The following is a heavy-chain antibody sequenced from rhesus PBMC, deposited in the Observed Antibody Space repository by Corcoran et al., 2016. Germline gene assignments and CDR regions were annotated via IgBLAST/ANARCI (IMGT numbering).Heavy chain of an antibody. Sequence: QLQLRESGPGLVKPSETLSLTCAVSGGSLSSSYWSWIRQAPGKGLEWIGDIYGSGSSTNYNPSLKSRVTLSVDTSKNQLSLKLSSVTAADTAVYYCARDDWGDPYFDYWGQGVLVTVSS. CDR2: IYGSGSST. CDR1: GGSLSSSY. D-gene: IGHD3-34*01. V-gene: IGHV4-169*02. J-gene: IGHJ4*01. CDR3: ARDDWGDPYFDY.